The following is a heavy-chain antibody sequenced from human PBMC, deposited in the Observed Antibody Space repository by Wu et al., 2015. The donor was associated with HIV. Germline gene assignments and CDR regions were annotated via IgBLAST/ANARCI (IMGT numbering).Heavy chain of an antibody. CDR1: GGTFSSYA. J-gene: IGHJ5*02. D-gene: IGHD4-17*01. Sequence: QVQLVQSGAEVKKPGSSVKVSCKASGGTFSSYAISWVRQAPGQGLEWMGGIIPIFGTANYAQKFQGRVTITTDESTSTAYMELSSLRSEDTAVYYCARDLITSGLRSHNWFDPWGQGTLVTVSS. CDR3: ARDLITSGLRSHNWFDP. CDR2: IIPIFGTA. V-gene: IGHV1-69*05.